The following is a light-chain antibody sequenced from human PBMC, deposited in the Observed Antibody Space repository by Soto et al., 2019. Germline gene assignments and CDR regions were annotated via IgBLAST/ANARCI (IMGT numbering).Light chain of an antibody. CDR3: QQHNDLPPWT. J-gene: IGKJ1*01. CDR2: DVS. CDR1: QDIKSD. Sequence: EIVMTQSPATLSVSPGEGATLSCRASQDIKSDMAWYQQTPGQAPRLLIYDVSTRATGVPARFSGSGSGTEFTLTISSLESEDFAIYYCQQHNDLPPWTFGQGTKVEVK. V-gene: IGKV3-15*01.